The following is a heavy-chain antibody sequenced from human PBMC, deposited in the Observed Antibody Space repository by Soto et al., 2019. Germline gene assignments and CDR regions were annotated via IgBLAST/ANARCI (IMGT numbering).Heavy chain of an antibody. Sequence: SVKVSCKASGGTFSSYAISWVRQAPGQGLEWMGGIIPIFGTANYAQKFQGRVTITADESTSTAYMELSSLRSEDTAVYYCARSRDGYNYYFDYWGQGTQVTVSS. CDR3: ARSRDGYNYYFDY. D-gene: IGHD5-12*01. CDR2: IIPIFGTA. J-gene: IGHJ4*02. V-gene: IGHV1-69*13. CDR1: GGTFSSYA.